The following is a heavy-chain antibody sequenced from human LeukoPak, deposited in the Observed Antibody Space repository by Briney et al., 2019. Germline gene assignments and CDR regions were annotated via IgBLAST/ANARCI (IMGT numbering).Heavy chain of an antibody. CDR1: GGSISSYY. Sequence: SETLSLTCTVSGGSISSYYWSWLRQPAGKGLEWIGRIYSSGSTDYNPSLKSRVTMSVDTSKNKFSLKLSSVTAADTAVYYCARIGKGLLWFGGRYYFDYWGQGTLVTVSS. CDR3: ARIGKGLLWFGGRYYFDY. J-gene: IGHJ4*02. CDR2: IYSSGST. D-gene: IGHD3-10*01. V-gene: IGHV4-4*07.